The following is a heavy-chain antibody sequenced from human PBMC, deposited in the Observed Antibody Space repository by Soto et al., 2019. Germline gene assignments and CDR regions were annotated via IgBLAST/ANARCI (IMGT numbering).Heavy chain of an antibody. Sequence: QVQLVQSGAAVKKPGASVQVSCKASGYTFTSYDINWVRKATGQGLEWMGWMDPNSGKTGYAQKFQGRVTMTRNTSISTAYKELSSLRSEDTAMYYCARGGRISGVYWGQVALVTVAS. J-gene: IGHJ4*02. CDR3: ARGGRISGVY. CDR1: GYTFTSYD. CDR2: MDPNSGKT. V-gene: IGHV1-8*01. D-gene: IGHD1-26*01.